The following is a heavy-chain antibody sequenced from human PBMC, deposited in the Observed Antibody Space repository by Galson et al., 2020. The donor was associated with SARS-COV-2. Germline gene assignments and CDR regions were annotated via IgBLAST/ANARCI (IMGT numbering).Heavy chain of an antibody. Sequence: GESLKISCAASGFTFSSYSMNWVRQAPGKGLEWVSSISSSSSYIYYADSVKGRFTISRDNAKNSVWLQMNSLRAEDTAVYYCARDPGWGPTVTTNHFDYWGQGTLVTVSS. CDR3: ARDPGWGPTVTTNHFDY. CDR2: ISSSSSYI. D-gene: IGHD4-17*01. CDR1: GFTFSSYS. J-gene: IGHJ4*02. V-gene: IGHV3-21*01.